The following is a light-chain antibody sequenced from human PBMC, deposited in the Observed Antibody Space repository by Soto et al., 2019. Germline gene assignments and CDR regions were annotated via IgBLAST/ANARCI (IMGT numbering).Light chain of an antibody. J-gene: IGKJ1*01. V-gene: IGKV1-5*01. CDR3: QQYNSYWT. Sequence: DIQMTESPSTLSASVGDRVTITCRARQGIGRWLAWYQQKPGKAPKVLIYDASTLKSGVPSRFSGSGSGTDFTLTISSLQPDDFAIYYCQQYNSYWTFGQGTKVDIK. CDR2: DAS. CDR1: QGIGRW.